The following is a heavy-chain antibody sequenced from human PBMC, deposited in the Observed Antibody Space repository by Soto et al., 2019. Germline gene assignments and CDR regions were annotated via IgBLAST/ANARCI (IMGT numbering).Heavy chain of an antibody. J-gene: IGHJ4*02. CDR2: ISSSGSTI. Sequence: GGSLRLSCAASGFTFSSYEMNWVRQAPGKGLEWVSYISSSGSTIYYADSVKGRFTISRDNAKNSLYLQMNSLRAEDTAVYYCARDLGYSYGYKYYFDYWGQGTLVTVSS. V-gene: IGHV3-48*03. CDR3: ARDLGYSYGYKYYFDY. CDR1: GFTFSSYE. D-gene: IGHD5-18*01.